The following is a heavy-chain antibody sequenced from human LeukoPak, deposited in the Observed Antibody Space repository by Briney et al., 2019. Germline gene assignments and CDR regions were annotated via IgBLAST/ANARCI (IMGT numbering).Heavy chain of an antibody. CDR1: GFTFSSYS. CDR3: ARPTYSGSYYWFDY. V-gene: IGHV3-33*01. J-gene: IGHJ4*02. Sequence: PGGSLRLSCAASGFTFSSYSVHWVRQAPGKGLEWVAVIWYDGSNKYYADSVKGRFTISRDNSKNTLYLQMNSLRAEDTAVYYCARPTYSGSYYWFDYWGQGTLVTVSS. CDR2: IWYDGSNK. D-gene: IGHD1-26*01.